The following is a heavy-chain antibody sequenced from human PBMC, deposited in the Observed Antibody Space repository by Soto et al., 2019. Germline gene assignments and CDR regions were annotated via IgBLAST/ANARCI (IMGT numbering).Heavy chain of an antibody. V-gene: IGHV1-3*01. CDR1: GYTFTSYA. CDR3: ARTYRRSHRLYGMDV. Sequence: ASVKVSCKASGYTFTSYAMHWVRQAPGQRLEWMGWINAGNGNTKYSQKFQGRVTTTRDTSASTAYMELSSLRSEDTAVYYCARTYRRSHRLYGMDVWGQGTTVTVSS. J-gene: IGHJ6*02. CDR2: INAGNGNT. D-gene: IGHD6-6*01.